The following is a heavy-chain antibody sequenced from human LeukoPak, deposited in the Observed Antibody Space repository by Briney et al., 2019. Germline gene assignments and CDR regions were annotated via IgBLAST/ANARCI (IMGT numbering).Heavy chain of an antibody. V-gene: IGHV3-53*01. J-gene: IGHJ4*02. CDR3: AREGPSYYYDSSGYPYYFDY. CDR1: GFAVSSNH. Sequence: PGGSLRLSCAASGFAVSSNHMNWVRQAPGKGLEWVSVIYSGGSTYYADSVKGRFTISRDNSKNTLYLQMNSLRAEDTAVYYCAREGPSYYYDSSGYPYYFDYWGQGTLVTVSS. CDR2: IYSGGST. D-gene: IGHD3-22*01.